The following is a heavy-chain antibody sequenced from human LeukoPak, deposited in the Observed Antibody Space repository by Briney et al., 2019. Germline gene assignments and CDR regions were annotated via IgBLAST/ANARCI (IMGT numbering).Heavy chain of an antibody. V-gene: IGHV4-59*08. D-gene: IGHD1-26*01. J-gene: IGHJ6*02. Sequence: NPSETLSLTCTVSGVSISSYYWSWIRQPPGKGLEWIGYIYYSGSTNYNPSLKSRVTISVDTSKNQFSLKLSSVTAADTAVYYCARYTRGRNGMDVWGQGTTVTVSS. CDR2: IYYSGST. CDR1: GVSISSYY. CDR3: ARYTRGRNGMDV.